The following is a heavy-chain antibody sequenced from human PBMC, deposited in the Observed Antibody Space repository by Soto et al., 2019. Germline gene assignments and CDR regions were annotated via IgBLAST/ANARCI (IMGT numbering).Heavy chain of an antibody. CDR2: ISADGGGT. CDR3: AQCAVLLTKSWGWFNWFDS. J-gene: IGHJ5*01. Sequence: GGSLRLSCTASEFTVSNYAMSWVRQAPGKGLEWVSGISADGGGTYYAASVKGRFTISRDNSKNTLYVQMNRLRPEDTAVYYCAQCAVLLTKSWGWFNWFDSCVQGTMFTV. CDR1: EFTVSNYA. V-gene: IGHV3-23*01. D-gene: IGHD2-15*01.